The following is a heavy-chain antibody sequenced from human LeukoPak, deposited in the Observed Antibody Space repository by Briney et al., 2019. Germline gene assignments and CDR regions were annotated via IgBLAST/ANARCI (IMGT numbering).Heavy chain of an antibody. CDR1: GYTFTSYG. J-gene: IGHJ4*02. CDR3: ARAVGLNYDFWSGYSSFDY. V-gene: IGHV1-18*01. D-gene: IGHD3-3*01. CDR2: ISAYNGNT. Sequence: ASVKVSCKASGYTFTSYGISCLRQAPGQGLEWRGWISAYNGNTNYAHKLQGRVTITTDTSTSTTYMELRSLRSDHTAVYYCARAVGLNYDFWSGYSSFDYWGQGTLVTVSS.